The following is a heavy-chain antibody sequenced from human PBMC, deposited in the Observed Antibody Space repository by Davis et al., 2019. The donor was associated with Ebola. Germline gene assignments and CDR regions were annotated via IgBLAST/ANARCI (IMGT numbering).Heavy chain of an antibody. V-gene: IGHV3-30*18. CDR1: GFTFSSYA. D-gene: IGHD2-15*01. CDR3: AKLRVAATLNAFDI. Sequence: GESLKISCAASGFTFSSYAMHWVRQAPGKGLEWVAVISYDGSNKYYADSVKGRFTISRDNSKNTLYLQMNSLRAEDTAVYYCAKLRVAATLNAFDIWGQGTMVTVSS. J-gene: IGHJ3*02. CDR2: ISYDGSNK.